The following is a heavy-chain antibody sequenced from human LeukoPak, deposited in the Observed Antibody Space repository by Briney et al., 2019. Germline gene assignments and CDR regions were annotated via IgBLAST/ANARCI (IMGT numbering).Heavy chain of an antibody. D-gene: IGHD1-26*01. V-gene: IGHV4-34*01. Sequence: SETLSLTCAVYGGSFSGYYWSWIRQPPGKGLEWIGEINHSGSTNYNPSLKSRVTISVDTSKNQFSLKLSSVTAADTAAYYCARGQRYRTGDWFDPWGQGTLVTVSS. CDR1: GGSFSGYY. CDR3: ARGQRYRTGDWFDP. J-gene: IGHJ5*02. CDR2: INHSGST.